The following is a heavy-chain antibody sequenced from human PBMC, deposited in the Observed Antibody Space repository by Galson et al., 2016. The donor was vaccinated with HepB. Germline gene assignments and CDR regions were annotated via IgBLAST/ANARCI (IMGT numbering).Heavy chain of an antibody. V-gene: IGHV3-66*02. J-gene: IGHJ4*02. Sequence: SLRLSCAASGFTVGSNYMTWVRQAPGKGLEYVSVIYSGGTTYYADSVKGRFTISRDNSKNTLFLQMNTLRAGDTAVYYCARGVYGDHGWFDYWGQGTLVTVSS. CDR2: IYSGGTT. D-gene: IGHD4-17*01. CDR1: GFTVGSNY. CDR3: ARGVYGDHGWFDY.